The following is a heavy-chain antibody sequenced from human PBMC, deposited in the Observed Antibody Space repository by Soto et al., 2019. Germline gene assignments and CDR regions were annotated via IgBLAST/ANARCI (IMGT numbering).Heavy chain of an antibody. CDR1: GGSISSSSYY. D-gene: IGHD3-22*01. Sequence: PSETLSLTCTVSGGSISSSSYYWGWIRQPPGKGLEWIGYIYYSGSTYYNPSLKSRVTISVDTSKNQFSLKLSSVTAADTAVYYCARGSSGYDFDYWGQGTLVTVSS. CDR2: IYYSGST. CDR3: ARGSSGYDFDY. V-gene: IGHV4-39*07. J-gene: IGHJ4*02.